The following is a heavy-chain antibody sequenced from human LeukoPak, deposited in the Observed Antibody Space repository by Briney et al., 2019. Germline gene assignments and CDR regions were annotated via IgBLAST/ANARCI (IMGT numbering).Heavy chain of an antibody. D-gene: IGHD3-22*01. V-gene: IGHV1-2*06. CDR3: ARALVYYDSSGYYGY. CDR1: GYIFTDYY. Sequence: ASVKVSCKASGYIFTDYYMHWVRQAPGQELGWMGRINPNSGGTNYAQKFQGRVTMTRDTSISTAYMELSRLRSDDTAVYYCARALVYYDSSGYYGYWGQGTLVTVSS. J-gene: IGHJ4*02. CDR2: INPNSGGT.